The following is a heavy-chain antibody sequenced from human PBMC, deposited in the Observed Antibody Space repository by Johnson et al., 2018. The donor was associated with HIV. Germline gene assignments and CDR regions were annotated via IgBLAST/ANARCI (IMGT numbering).Heavy chain of an antibody. CDR1: GFTLSSYA. CDR2: ISYDGSNK. D-gene: IGHD4-17*01. CDR3: ARDSTAGPDKGLDYVGAFDI. Sequence: QVQLVESRGGVVQPGRSLRLSCAASGFTLSSYAMHWVRQAPGKGLEWVAVISYDGSNKYYAASVKGPFTISIDNSKNTLYLQMNSLRAEDTAVYYCARDSTAGPDKGLDYVGAFDIWGQGTMVIVSS. V-gene: IGHV3-30-3*01. J-gene: IGHJ3*02.